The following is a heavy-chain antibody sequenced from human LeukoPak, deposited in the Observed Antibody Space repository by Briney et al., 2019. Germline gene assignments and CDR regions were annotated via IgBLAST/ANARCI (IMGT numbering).Heavy chain of an antibody. D-gene: IGHD3-9*01. J-gene: IGHJ5*02. V-gene: IGHV1-69*04. CDR2: IIPILGIA. CDR1: GGTFSSYA. Sequence: SVKVSCKASGGTFSSYAISWVRQAPGQGLEWMGRIIPILGIANYAQKFQGRVTITADKSTSTAYMELSSLRSEDTAVYYCARESRALLRYFDWSRHNWFDPWGQGTLVTVSS. CDR3: ARESRALLRYFDWSRHNWFDP.